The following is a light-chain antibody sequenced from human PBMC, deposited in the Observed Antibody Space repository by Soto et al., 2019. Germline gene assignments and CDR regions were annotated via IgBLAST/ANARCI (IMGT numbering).Light chain of an antibody. Sequence: QSALTQPASVSGSPGQSITISCTGTSSDVGGYNYVSWYQQHPGKAPKLMIYDVTNRPSGVSNRFSGSKSGNTASLTISGLQAEDEADYYCGSYAGSDNFVFGTGTKLTVL. CDR3: GSYAGSDNFV. CDR1: SSDVGGYNY. V-gene: IGLV2-14*01. J-gene: IGLJ1*01. CDR2: DVT.